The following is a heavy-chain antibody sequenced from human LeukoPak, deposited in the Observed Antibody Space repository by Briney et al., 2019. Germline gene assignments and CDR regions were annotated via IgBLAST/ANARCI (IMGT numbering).Heavy chain of an antibody. J-gene: IGHJ4*02. D-gene: IGHD2-15*01. V-gene: IGHV1-46*01. Sequence: GASVKVSCKASGYTFTTYYVHWVRQAPGQGLEWMGIINPSGGSTTYAQKFRGRLTMTRDMSTSTVYMELSSLRSEDTAVYYCARQGSAYYFDFWGQGLLVTVSS. CDR3: ARQGSAYYFDF. CDR1: GYTFTTYY. CDR2: INPSGGST.